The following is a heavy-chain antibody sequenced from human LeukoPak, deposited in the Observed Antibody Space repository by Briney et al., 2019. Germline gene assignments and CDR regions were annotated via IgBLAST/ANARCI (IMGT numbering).Heavy chain of an antibody. CDR1: GGSISSGGYY. V-gene: IGHV4-31*03. CDR2: IYYSGST. D-gene: IGHD3-3*01. J-gene: IGHJ4*02. CDR3: ARVRRAGYAFLDY. Sequence: PSQTLSLTCTASGGSISSGGYYWSWIRQHPGKGLEWIGYIYYSGSTYYNPSLKSRVTISVDTSKNQFSLKLSSVTAADTAVYHCARVRRAGYAFLDYWGQGTLVTVSS.